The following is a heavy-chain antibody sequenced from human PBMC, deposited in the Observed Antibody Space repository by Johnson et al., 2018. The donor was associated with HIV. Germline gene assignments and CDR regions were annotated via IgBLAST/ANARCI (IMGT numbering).Heavy chain of an antibody. V-gene: IGHV3-30-3*01. CDR1: GFTFSSYV. CDR2: ISYDGPNK. Sequence: QVQLVESGGGVVHPGRSLRLSCAASGFTFSSYVMQWVRQAPGKGLEWVAFISYDGPNKYYADSVKGRFTISRDNSKNTLYLQMNSLTPEDTAVYYCGRGGGDYYRDGFDLWGQGTVVTVSS. J-gene: IGHJ3*01. CDR3: GRGGGDYYRDGFDL. D-gene: IGHD1-26*01.